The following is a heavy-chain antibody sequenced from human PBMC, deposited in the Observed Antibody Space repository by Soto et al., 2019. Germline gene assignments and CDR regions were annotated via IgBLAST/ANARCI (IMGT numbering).Heavy chain of an antibody. CDR1: GGSIICYY. D-gene: IGHD5-18*01. CDR3: ARAGYSYGTNWFDP. Sequence: SETVALTCSVSGGSIICYYWSWVRQPAGKGLEWIGYIYYSGSTHYNPSLKSRVTISVDTSKNQFSLKLTSVTAADTAVFYCARAGYSYGTNWFDPWGQGTLVTVSS. V-gene: IGHV4-59*06. J-gene: IGHJ5*02. CDR2: IYYSGST.